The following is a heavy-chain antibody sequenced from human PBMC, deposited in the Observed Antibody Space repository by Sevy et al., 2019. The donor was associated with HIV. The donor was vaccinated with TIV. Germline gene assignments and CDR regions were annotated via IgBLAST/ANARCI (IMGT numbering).Heavy chain of an antibody. CDR1: GYSISSGFY. V-gene: IGHV4-38-2*01. CDR3: ARLGIAVAGYFDY. Sequence: SVTLSLTCAVSGYSISSGFYWGWIRQPPGKGLEWIVLMYHSGSTYYNSSLQSRVTISVDTSKNQFSLELTSVTAADTAVYYCARLGIAVAGYFDYWGQGTLVTVSS. CDR2: MYHSGST. D-gene: IGHD6-19*01. J-gene: IGHJ4*02.